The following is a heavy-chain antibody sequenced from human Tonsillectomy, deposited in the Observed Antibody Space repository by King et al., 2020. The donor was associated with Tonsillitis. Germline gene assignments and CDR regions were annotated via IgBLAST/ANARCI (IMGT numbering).Heavy chain of an antibody. Sequence: VQLVESGGGLVQPGGSLRLSCAASGFTFSSYAMSWVXXAPGKGXXXVXXXXXXGXXXYXXXPXXXRFXISRXXSXNXLYLQMXXXXAEDTAVYYCAKDRYDILTGYYGLFDYWGQGTLVTVSS. J-gene: IGHJ4*02. CDR3: AKDRYDILTGYYGLFDY. CDR1: GFTFSSYA. CDR2: XXXXGXXX. V-gene: IGHV3-23*04. D-gene: IGHD3-9*01.